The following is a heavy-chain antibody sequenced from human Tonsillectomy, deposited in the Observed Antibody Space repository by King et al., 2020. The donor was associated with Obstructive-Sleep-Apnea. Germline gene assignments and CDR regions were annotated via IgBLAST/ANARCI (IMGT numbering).Heavy chain of an antibody. Sequence: QLVQSGAEVKKPGASVKVSCKASGYTLISYGISWVRQVPGQGLEWMGWITAYNGNTNYAQKFQGRVTMTTDTSTSTAYMELRSLRSDDTAVYYCARVSTVIRGASLGGDYWGQGTLVTVSS. CDR2: ITAYNGNT. J-gene: IGHJ4*02. V-gene: IGHV1-18*04. CDR3: ARVSTVIRGASLGGDY. CDR1: GYTLISYG. D-gene: IGHD4-17*01.